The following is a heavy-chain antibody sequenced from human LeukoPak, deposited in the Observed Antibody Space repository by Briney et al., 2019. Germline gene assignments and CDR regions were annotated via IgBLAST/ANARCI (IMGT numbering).Heavy chain of an antibody. J-gene: IGHJ1*01. CDR3: ATADSSANTPEYFQH. CDR1: GFIFTTYG. V-gene: IGHV3-21*01. CDR2: ISSRSSYI. Sequence: GGSLRLYGAGSGFIFTTYGMNWVAQAPGKGLVWGSSISSRSSYIYYEDSVKGRFTISRDNAKNSLYLQMNSLRAEDTAMYYCATADSSANTPEYFQHWGRGTLVTVSS. D-gene: IGHD3-22*01.